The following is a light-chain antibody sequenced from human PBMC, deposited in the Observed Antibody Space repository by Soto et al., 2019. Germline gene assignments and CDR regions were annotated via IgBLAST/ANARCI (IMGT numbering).Light chain of an antibody. Sequence: EVVMTQSPATLSVSPGERATLSCRASQSVSSNLAWYQQKPGQAPRLLIYGASTRATGIPARFSGGGAGTEFTLTISSLLSEDFAVYYCQQYNNWPSLTFGGGTKVEIK. CDR3: QQYNNWPSLT. V-gene: IGKV3-15*01. CDR2: GAS. J-gene: IGKJ4*01. CDR1: QSVSSN.